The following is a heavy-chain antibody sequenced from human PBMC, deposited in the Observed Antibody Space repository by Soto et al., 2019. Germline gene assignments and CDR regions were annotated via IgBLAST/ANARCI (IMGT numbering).Heavy chain of an antibody. CDR3: ASSAGLDHLLNYYGLNV. CDR1: GGTFTSTA. Sequence: QVLLVQSSAEVKKPGSSVKVSCKASGGTFTSTAFSWVRQAPGQGLEWMGGIIPVLGTPNYAQKFQARLTVTADASTTTVHMELSSLRSDDTAVYXCASSAGLDHLLNYYGLNVWGQGTTVTVSS. D-gene: IGHD6-13*01. CDR2: IIPVLGTP. J-gene: IGHJ6*02. V-gene: IGHV1-69*01.